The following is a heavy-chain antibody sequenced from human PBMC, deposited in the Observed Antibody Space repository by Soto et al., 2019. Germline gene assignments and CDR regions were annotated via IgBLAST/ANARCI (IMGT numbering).Heavy chain of an antibody. CDR2: IKHDASDE. CDR1: GLTFDAYW. J-gene: IGHJ5*02. CDR3: VRDVYGWGSFGT. D-gene: IGHD3-10*01. V-gene: IGHV3-7*01. Sequence: ESGGGLVQPGESPRLSCEASGLTFDAYWMNWVRQAPGKGLEWVANIKHDASDEYYVDSVKGRFTISRDNGKSSLYLEMRDLRAEDTAVYYCVRDVYGWGSFGTWGQGTLVTVSS.